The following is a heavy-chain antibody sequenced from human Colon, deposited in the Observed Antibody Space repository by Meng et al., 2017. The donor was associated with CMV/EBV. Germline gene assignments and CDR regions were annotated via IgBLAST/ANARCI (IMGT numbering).Heavy chain of an antibody. J-gene: IGHJ4*02. V-gene: IGHV4-4*07. CDR1: GGSISTYY. CDR3: VRGGYSGTQTGGVQEY. D-gene: IGHD5-12*01. CDR2: ISTNRNT. Sequence: QGQRKESGPGLVKPSETLSLTCTVSGGSISTYYWSWIRQPAGEGLEWLGRISTNRNTDYNPSLNSRATIWLDTSNNQFSLKLTSVTAADTAIYYCVRGGYSGTQTGGVQEYWGQGTLVTVSS.